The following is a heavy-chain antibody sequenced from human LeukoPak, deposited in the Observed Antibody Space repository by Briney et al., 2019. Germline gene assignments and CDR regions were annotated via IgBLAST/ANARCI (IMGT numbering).Heavy chain of an antibody. V-gene: IGHV3-48*01. CDR2: ISSSSSTI. CDR1: GFTFSSYS. CDR3: ARAPYSSTYDY. J-gene: IGHJ4*02. Sequence: GGSLRLSCAASGFTFSSYSMNWVRQAPGKGLEWVSYISSSSSTIYYADSVKGRFTISRDNAKNSLYLQMNSLRAEDTAVYYCARAPYSSTYDYWGQGTLVTVSS. D-gene: IGHD6-13*01.